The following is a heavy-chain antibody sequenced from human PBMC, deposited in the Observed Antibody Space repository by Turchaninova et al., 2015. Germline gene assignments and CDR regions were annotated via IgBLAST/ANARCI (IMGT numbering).Heavy chain of an antibody. D-gene: IGHD2-15*01. CDR1: GFTFSSFV. CDR2: ISGGGGST. J-gene: IGHJ5*02. Sequence: EVQLLESGGGLVPPGGSLRLSCAGSGFTFSSFVMIWVCLALGKVLDVVFAISGGGGSTIGADSVEGGVTISGDNSKNPLYLQMHSLRAVDTAVYYCAKDTCSGGSCYASWGQGTLVTVSS. CDR3: AKDTCSGGSCYAS. V-gene: IGHV3-23*01.